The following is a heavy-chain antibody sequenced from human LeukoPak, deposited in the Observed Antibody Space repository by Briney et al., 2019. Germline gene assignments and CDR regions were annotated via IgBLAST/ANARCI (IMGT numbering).Heavy chain of an antibody. V-gene: IGHV1-69*06. CDR2: IIPMFGTA. Sequence: SVNVSCKASGGTFKSYAITWVRQAPGQGLEWMGQIIPMFGTAEYAQRFQGRVTIVADKSTTKVHMELSSLRSEDKDVYYCARGLDPFAHNPFDIWGQGTMVTVSS. CDR3: ARGLDPFAHNPFDI. J-gene: IGHJ3*02. CDR1: GGTFKSYA. D-gene: IGHD3/OR15-3a*01.